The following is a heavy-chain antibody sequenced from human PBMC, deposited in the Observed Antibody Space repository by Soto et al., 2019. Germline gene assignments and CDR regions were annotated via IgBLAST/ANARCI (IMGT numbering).Heavy chain of an antibody. V-gene: IGHV1-8*01. CDR1: GYTFTSYD. J-gene: IGHJ4*02. Sequence: QVQLVQSGAEVKKPGASVKVSCKASGYTFTSYDINWVRQATGQGLEWMGWMNPNSGNTGYAQKFQGRVTMTRNTSISTAYIELSSLRSEDTAVYYCARAADIVVVVAAPRLDYWGQGTLVTVSS. CDR2: MNPNSGNT. CDR3: ARAADIVVVVAAPRLDY. D-gene: IGHD2-15*01.